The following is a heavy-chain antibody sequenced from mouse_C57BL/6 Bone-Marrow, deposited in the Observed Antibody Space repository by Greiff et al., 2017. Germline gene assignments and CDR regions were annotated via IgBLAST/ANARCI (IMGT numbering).Heavy chain of an antibody. Sequence: VQLQQSGAELVRPGASVTLSCKASGYTFTDYEMHWVKQTPVHGLEWIGAIDPETGGTAYNQKFKGKAILTVAKSSSTAYIELRSLTSEDSAVYYCTSYGGYCDYWGQGTTLTVSS. CDR1: GYTFTDYE. D-gene: IGHD1-1*02. V-gene: IGHV1-15*01. J-gene: IGHJ2*01. CDR2: IDPETGGT. CDR3: TSYGGYCDY.